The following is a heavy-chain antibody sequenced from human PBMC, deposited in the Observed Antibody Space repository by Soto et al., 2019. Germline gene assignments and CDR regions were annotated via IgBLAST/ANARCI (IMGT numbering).Heavy chain of an antibody. D-gene: IGHD2-15*01. Sequence: PSETMSLTCTVSGGSISSSSYYGGWIRQPPGKGLEWIGSIYYSGSTYYNPSLKSRVTISVDTSKNQFSLKLSSVTAAVTAVYYCARHTPAISISDHWGQGTLVT. CDR1: GGSISSSSYY. CDR3: ARHTPAISISDH. V-gene: IGHV4-39*01. J-gene: IGHJ4*02. CDR2: IYYSGST.